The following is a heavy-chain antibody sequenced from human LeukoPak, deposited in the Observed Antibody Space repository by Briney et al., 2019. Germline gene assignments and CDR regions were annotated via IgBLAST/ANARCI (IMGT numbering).Heavy chain of an antibody. Sequence: GGSLRLSCAASGFTFSSYAMHGVREAPGKGLEWVAVISYDGSNKYYADSVKRRFTLSRDISKNTLHLQMNSLRAEETAVYYCARDPSYSSGWYGALDSWGQGTLVTISS. D-gene: IGHD6-19*01. CDR3: ARDPSYSSGWYGALDS. J-gene: IGHJ4*02. CDR2: ISYDGSNK. CDR1: GFTFSSYA. V-gene: IGHV3-30*04.